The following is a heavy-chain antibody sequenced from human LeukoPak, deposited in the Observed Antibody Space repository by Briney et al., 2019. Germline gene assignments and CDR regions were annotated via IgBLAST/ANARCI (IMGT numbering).Heavy chain of an antibody. CDR2: INHSGST. Sequence: PSETLSLTCAVYGGSFSGYYWSWIRQPPGKGLEWIGEINHSGSTNYNPSLKSRVTISVDTSKNQFSLELSSVTAADTAVYYCARGRTLYYGSGSLTRPLDYWGQGTLVTVSS. V-gene: IGHV4-34*01. J-gene: IGHJ4*02. CDR1: GGSFSGYY. CDR3: ARGRTLYYGSGSLTRPLDY. D-gene: IGHD3-10*01.